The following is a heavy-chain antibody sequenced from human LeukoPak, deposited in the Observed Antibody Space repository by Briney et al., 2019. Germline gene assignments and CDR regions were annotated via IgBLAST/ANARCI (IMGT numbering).Heavy chain of an antibody. J-gene: IGHJ5*02. V-gene: IGHV3-30-3*01. Sequence: GRSLRLSCAASGFTFSSYAMHWVRQAPGKGLEWVAVISYDGSNKYYADSVKGRFTISRDNSKNTSYLQMNSLRAEDTAVYYCARDVGGYSSSWYPPTGFDPWGQGTLVTVSS. CDR1: GFTFSSYA. D-gene: IGHD6-13*01. CDR3: ARDVGGYSSSWYPPTGFDP. CDR2: ISYDGSNK.